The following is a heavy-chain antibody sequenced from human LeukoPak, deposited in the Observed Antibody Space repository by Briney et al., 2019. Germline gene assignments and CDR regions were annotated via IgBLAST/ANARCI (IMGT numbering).Heavy chain of an antibody. Sequence: AASVKVSCKASGYTFTSYGITWVRQAPGQGLEWMGWISPYNGNRDYAQKLQGRVTMTTDTSTSTAYVERRSLRSDDTAMYYCVSGSDFDYWGQGTLVTVSS. V-gene: IGHV1-18*01. CDR1: GYTFTSYG. CDR2: ISPYNGNR. D-gene: IGHD1-26*01. CDR3: VSGSDFDY. J-gene: IGHJ4*02.